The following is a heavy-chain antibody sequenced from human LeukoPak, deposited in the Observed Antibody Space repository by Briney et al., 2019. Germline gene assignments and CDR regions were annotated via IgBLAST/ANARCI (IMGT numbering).Heavy chain of an antibody. CDR2: INNDGDST. CDR3: AKVRDWYFDL. J-gene: IGHJ2*01. V-gene: IGHV3-23*01. CDR1: VFTFSSYS. Sequence: GGSLRLSCAASVFTFSSYSMSWVRQAPGKGLEWVSSINNDGDSTYYADSVKGWFTISRDNSKNTLYLQMNSLRAEDTALYYCAKVRDWYFDLWGRGTLVTVSS.